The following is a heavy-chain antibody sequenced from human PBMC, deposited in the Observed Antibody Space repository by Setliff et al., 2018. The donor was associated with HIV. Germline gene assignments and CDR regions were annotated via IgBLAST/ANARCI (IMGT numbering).Heavy chain of an antibody. CDR1: GYIFTNYY. J-gene: IGHJ4*02. CDR2: INPSGGST. CDR3: ARDRGSRIAARPGGIFDY. D-gene: IGHD6-6*01. V-gene: IGHV1-46*01. Sequence: ASVKVSCKASGYIFTNYYIHWVRQAPGQGLEWMGIINPSGGSTTYAQKFQGRVTMTTDESTSTAYMELSSLRSEDTAVYYCARDRGSRIAARPGGIFDYWGQGTLVTVSS.